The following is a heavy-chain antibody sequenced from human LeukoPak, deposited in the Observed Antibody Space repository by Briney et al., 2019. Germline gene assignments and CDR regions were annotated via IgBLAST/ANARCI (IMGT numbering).Heavy chain of an antibody. CDR3: ASGHYDSSGSVDDY. CDR2: IYYSGST. J-gene: IGHJ4*02. Sequence: SETLSLTCTVSGGSISSYYWSWIRQPLGKGLEWIGYIYYSGSTNYNPSLKSRVTISVDTSKNQFSLKLSSVTAADTAVYYCASGHYDSSGSVDDYWGQGTLVTVSS. D-gene: IGHD3-22*01. V-gene: IGHV4-59*01. CDR1: GGSISSYY.